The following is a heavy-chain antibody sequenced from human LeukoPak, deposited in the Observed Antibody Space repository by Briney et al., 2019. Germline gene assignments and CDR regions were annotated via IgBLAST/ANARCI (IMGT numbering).Heavy chain of an antibody. CDR3: ARDLYGGTSATFDY. D-gene: IGHD4-23*01. CDR1: GYTFTSYY. J-gene: IGHJ4*02. Sequence: ASVKVSCKASGYTFTSYYMHWVRRAPGQGLEWMGLINPTGGSTGYAQKFQGRVTMTRDMSTSTDYMELSSLRSEDTAVYYCARDLYGGTSATFDYWGQGTLVTVSS. V-gene: IGHV1-46*01. CDR2: INPTGGST.